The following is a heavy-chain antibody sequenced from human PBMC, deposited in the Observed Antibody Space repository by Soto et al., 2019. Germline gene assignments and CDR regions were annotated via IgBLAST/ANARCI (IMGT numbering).Heavy chain of an antibody. Sequence: ASVKVSCKASGYTFTNYGISWVRQAPGQGLEWMGWINVYNGNTKYAQKVQGRVTMTTDTSTSTAYMELRSLRSDDTAVYYCARGVGSGSYYNQYNWFAPWGQRTLVPVSA. CDR3: ARGVGSGSYYNQYNWFAP. V-gene: IGHV1-18*01. D-gene: IGHD3-10*01. CDR2: INVYNGNT. CDR1: GYTFTNYG. J-gene: IGHJ5*02.